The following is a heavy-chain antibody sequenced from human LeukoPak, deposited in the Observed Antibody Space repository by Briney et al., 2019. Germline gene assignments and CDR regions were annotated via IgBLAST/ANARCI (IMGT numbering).Heavy chain of an antibody. V-gene: IGHV3-74*01. J-gene: IGHJ4*02. D-gene: IGHD3-22*01. Sequence: LPGGSLRLSCAASGFTFNTYWMHWVRQPPGKGLVWVSRINPDGRSTNYADSVKGRFTISRGNAKNTLYLQMNSLRAEDTAIYYCARVDGSGNSVFDYWGQGTLVPVSS. CDR1: GFTFNTYW. CDR2: INPDGRST. CDR3: ARVDGSGNSVFDY.